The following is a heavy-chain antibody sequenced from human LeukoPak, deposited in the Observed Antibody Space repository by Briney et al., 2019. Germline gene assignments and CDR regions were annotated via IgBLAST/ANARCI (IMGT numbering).Heavy chain of an antibody. CDR1: GFTFSSYA. Sequence: GGSLRLSCAASGFTFSSYAMHWVRQAPGKGLEWVAVISYDGSNKYYADSVKGRFTISRDNSKNTLYLQMNSLRAEDTAVYYCARGNRERSGYSSGSVSHYYYYMDVWGKGTTVTVSS. V-gene: IGHV3-30*04. CDR2: ISYDGSNK. CDR3: ARGNRERSGYSSGSVSHYYYYMDV. J-gene: IGHJ6*03. D-gene: IGHD6-19*01.